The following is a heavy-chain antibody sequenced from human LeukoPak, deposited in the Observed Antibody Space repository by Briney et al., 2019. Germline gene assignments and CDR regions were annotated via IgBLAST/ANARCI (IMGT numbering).Heavy chain of an antibody. Sequence: PSETLSLTCTVSGGSISSYYWSWIRQPPGKGLEWIGYIYYSGSTNYNPSLKSRVTISVDTSKNQFSLKLSSVTAADTAVYYCARGSGITIFGVPYYYMDVWGKGTTVTVSS. CDR1: GGSISSYY. CDR2: IYYSGST. CDR3: ARGSGITIFGVPYYYMDV. J-gene: IGHJ6*03. V-gene: IGHV4-59*01. D-gene: IGHD3-3*01.